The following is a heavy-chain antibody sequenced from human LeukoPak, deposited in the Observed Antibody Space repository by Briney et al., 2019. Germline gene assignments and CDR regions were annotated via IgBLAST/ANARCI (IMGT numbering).Heavy chain of an antibody. CDR3: ARVKDPGGYYYYYYMDV. J-gene: IGHJ6*03. D-gene: IGHD3-16*01. CDR2: IYTSGST. Sequence: SQTLSLTCTVSGGSIGSGSYYWSWIRQPAGKGLEWIGRIYTSGSTNYNPSLKSRVTISVDTSKNQFSLKLSSVTAADTAVYYCARVKDPGGYYYYYYMDVWGKGTTVTVSS. V-gene: IGHV4-61*02. CDR1: GGSIGSGSYY.